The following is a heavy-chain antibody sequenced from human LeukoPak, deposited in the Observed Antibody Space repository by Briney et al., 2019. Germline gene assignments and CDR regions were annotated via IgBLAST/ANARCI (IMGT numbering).Heavy chain of an antibody. CDR2: IHHSGST. V-gene: IGHV4-38-2*02. D-gene: IGHD6-13*01. J-gene: IGHJ3*02. Sequence: SETLSLTCTVSGYSISSGYYWGWIRQPPGKGLEWIGSIHHSGSTYYNPSLKSRVTISVDTSKNQFSLKLSSVTAADTAVYYCARPRWGSSWYGSHAFDIWGQGTMVTVSS. CDR3: ARPRWGSSWYGSHAFDI. CDR1: GYSISSGYY.